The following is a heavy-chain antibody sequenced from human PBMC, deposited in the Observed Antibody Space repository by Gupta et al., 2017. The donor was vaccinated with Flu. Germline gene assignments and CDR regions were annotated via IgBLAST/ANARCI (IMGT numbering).Heavy chain of an antibody. V-gene: IGHV3-23*01. CDR3: ARRDIVVVVAAFDY. D-gene: IGHD2-15*01. J-gene: IGHJ4*02. Sequence: RQAPGTGLEWVAGGSRSDGTINYADSVWGRFTISTDDSQDTLYLQMNSLKAEDTAIYYCARRDIVVVVAAFDYWGPGTLVTVSS. CDR2: GSRSDGTI.